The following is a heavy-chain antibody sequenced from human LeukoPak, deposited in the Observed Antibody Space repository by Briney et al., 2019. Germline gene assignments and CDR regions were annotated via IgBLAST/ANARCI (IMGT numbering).Heavy chain of an antibody. CDR3: ARLGYCSGGSCFGCSSGYYD. D-gene: IGHD2-15*01. CDR2: IIPIFGTA. CDR1: GGTFSSYA. V-gene: IGHV1-69*05. J-gene: IGHJ4*02. Sequence: ASVKVSCKASGGTFSSYAISWVRQAPGQGLEWMGGIIPIFGTANYAQKFQGRVTITTDESTSTAYMELSSLRSEDTAVYYCARLGYCSGGSCFGCSSGYYDWGQGTLVTVSS.